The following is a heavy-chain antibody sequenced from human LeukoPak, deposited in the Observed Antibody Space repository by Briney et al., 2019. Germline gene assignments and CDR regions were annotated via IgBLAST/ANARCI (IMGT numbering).Heavy chain of an antibody. V-gene: IGHV3-7*01. D-gene: IGHD5-18*01. Sequence: GGSLRLSCGASGFTFSNYWMSWVRQAPGKGLEWVINISQDGSGKSYADSVEGRFTISRDDAKNTLYLQVNSLRAEDTAVYFCARGGSDTAMAHDYWGQGTLVTVSS. CDR3: ARGGSDTAMAHDY. CDR1: GFTFSNYW. J-gene: IGHJ4*02. CDR2: ISQDGSGK.